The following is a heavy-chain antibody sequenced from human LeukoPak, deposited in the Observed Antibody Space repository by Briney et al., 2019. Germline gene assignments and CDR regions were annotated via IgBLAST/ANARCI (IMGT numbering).Heavy chain of an antibody. V-gene: IGHV3-64*01. J-gene: IGHJ6*02. CDR3: AREPFHYYGMDV. CDR2: ISSNGGST. Sequence: PGGSLRLSCAASGFTFSSYAMHWVRQAPGKGLEYVSAISSNGGSTYYANSVKGRFTISRDNSKNTLYLQMGSLRAEGMAVYYCAREPFHYYGMDVWGQGTTVTVSS. CDR1: GFTFSSYA.